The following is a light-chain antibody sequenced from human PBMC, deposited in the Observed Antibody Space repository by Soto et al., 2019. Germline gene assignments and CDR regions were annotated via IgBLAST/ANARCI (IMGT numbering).Light chain of an antibody. V-gene: IGKV3-15*01. CDR3: QQYNNWWT. J-gene: IGKJ1*01. CDR1: QSVSSN. CDR2: GAS. Sequence: EIVMQQSPATLSVSPGARAPLSCRASQSVSSNLAWYQQKPGQAPRLLIYGASTRATGIPARFSGSGSGTEFTLTISSLQSEDFAVYYCQQYNNWWTVGQGTKVDIK.